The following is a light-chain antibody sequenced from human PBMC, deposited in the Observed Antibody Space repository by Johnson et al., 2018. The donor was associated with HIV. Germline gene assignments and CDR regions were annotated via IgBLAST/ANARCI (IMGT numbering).Light chain of an antibody. CDR2: ENN. CDR1: SSNIGNNY. Sequence: QSVLTQPPSVSAAPGQKVTISCSGSSSNIGNNYVSWYQQLPGTAPKLLIHENNKRPSGIPDRFSASKSGTSATLGMTGLQTGDEADDYCGTWDSSLSAGGYVFGTGTKVTVL. CDR3: GTWDSSLSAGGYV. V-gene: IGLV1-51*02. J-gene: IGLJ1*01.